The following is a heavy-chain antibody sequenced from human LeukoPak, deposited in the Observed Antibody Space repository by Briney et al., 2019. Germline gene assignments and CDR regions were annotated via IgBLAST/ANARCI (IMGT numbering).Heavy chain of an antibody. CDR2: INHSGST. Sequence: SETLSLTCAVYGGSFSGYYWSWIRQPPGKGLEWIGEINHSGSTNYNPSLKSRATISVDTSKNQFSLKLSSVTAADTAVYYCARVATVSHRYYYYGMDVWGQGTTVTVSS. V-gene: IGHV4-34*01. D-gene: IGHD5/OR15-5a*01. CDR1: GGSFSGYY. CDR3: ARVATVSHRYYYYGMDV. J-gene: IGHJ6*02.